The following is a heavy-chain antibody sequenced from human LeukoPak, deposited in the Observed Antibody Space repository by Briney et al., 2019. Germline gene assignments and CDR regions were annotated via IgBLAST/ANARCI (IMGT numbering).Heavy chain of an antibody. D-gene: IGHD3-3*01. V-gene: IGHV4-61*02. Sequence: SETLSLTCTVSGGSISSGSYYWSWIRQPAGKGLEWIGRIYTSGSTNYNPSLKSRVTISVATSKNQFSLKLSSVTAADTAVYYCAAQKANYDFWSGYYTAEYFQRWGQGTLVTVSS. J-gene: IGHJ1*01. CDR2: IYTSGST. CDR3: AAQKANYDFWSGYYTAEYFQR. CDR1: GGSISSGSYY.